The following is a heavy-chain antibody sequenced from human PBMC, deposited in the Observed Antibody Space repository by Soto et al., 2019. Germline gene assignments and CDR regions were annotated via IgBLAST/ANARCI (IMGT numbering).Heavy chain of an antibody. J-gene: IGHJ4*02. D-gene: IGHD6-13*01. CDR3: AKGGGYRSSWYYFDY. CDR2: ISWNSGSI. V-gene: IGHV3-9*01. Sequence: GGSLRLSCAASGFTFDDYAMHWVRQAPGKGLEWVSGISWNSGSIGYADSVKGRFTISRDNAKNSLYLQMNSLRAEDTALYYCAKGGGYRSSWYYFDYWGQGTLVTVSS. CDR1: GFTFDDYA.